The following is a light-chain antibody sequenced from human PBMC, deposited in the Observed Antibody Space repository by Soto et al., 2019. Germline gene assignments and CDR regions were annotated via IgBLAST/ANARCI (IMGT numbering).Light chain of an antibody. CDR2: DDD. Sequence: QSVMTQPPSVSAAPGRRVTISCSGSSSNVGGNSVSWYQQLPGTAPKLLIYDDDNRPSGIPDRFSGSKSGTPATLGITGFQTGDEADYYCGSWDSSLSAYVSGTGTKLTVL. CDR1: SSNVGGNS. CDR3: GSWDSSLSAYV. J-gene: IGLJ1*01. V-gene: IGLV1-51*01.